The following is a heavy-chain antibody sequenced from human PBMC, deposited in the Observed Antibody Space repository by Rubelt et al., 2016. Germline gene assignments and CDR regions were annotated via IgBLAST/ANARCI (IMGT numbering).Heavy chain of an antibody. V-gene: IGHV1-18*01. Sequence: QVQLVQSGAEVKKPGASVKVSCKASGYTFTSYGISCVRQAPGQGLEWMGWISAYNGNTNYAQKLQGRVTMTTDTSTRTVYMELSSLRSEDTAVYYCARDHRRIAVAGTANYYGMDVWGQGTTVTVSS. J-gene: IGHJ6*02. CDR2: ISAYNGNT. CDR3: ARDHRRIAVAGTANYYGMDV. CDR1: GYTFTSYG. D-gene: IGHD6-19*01.